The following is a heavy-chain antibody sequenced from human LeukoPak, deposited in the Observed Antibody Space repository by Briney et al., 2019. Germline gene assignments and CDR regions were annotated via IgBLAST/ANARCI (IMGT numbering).Heavy chain of an antibody. V-gene: IGHV3-30*04. D-gene: IGHD3-10*01. CDR3: ARDRSQEFDP. CDR2: ISSDGTNK. Sequence: PGRSLRLSCAASRFTFRNYAMHWVRQAPGKGLEWVAVISSDGTNKDYADSVKGRFSISRDNSKSTLYLQMNRLRADDTAVYYCARDRSQEFDPWGQGTLVTVSS. J-gene: IGHJ5*02. CDR1: RFTFRNYA.